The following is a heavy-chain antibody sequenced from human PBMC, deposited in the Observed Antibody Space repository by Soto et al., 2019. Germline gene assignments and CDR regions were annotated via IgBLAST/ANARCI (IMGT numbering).Heavy chain of an antibody. V-gene: IGHV3-21*04. CDR1: GFTFSSYS. CDR2: ISNSSSNI. Sequence: GGSLRLSCAASGFTFSSYSMNWVRQAPGKGLEWVSSISNSSSNIYYADSVKGRFTISRDNTKNTLYLQMNSLRAEDTAIYYCAKRPRALLTFDYWGQGTLVTVSS. D-gene: IGHD1-26*01. J-gene: IGHJ4*02. CDR3: AKRPRALLTFDY.